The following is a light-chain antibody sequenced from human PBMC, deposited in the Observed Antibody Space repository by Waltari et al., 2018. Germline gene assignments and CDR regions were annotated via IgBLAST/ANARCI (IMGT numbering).Light chain of an antibody. V-gene: IGKV3-20*01. J-gene: IGKJ4*01. CDR1: QSVGSNY. CDR2: GAS. CDR3: QQYANSPLT. Sequence: EIVLTQSPGTQSLSPGERATLSCRASQSVGSNYLAWYQQKPGQAPRLLIYGASTRATGIPDRFSGSGSGTDFSLTISRLEPEDFVVYYCQQYANSPLTFGGGTKVEIK.